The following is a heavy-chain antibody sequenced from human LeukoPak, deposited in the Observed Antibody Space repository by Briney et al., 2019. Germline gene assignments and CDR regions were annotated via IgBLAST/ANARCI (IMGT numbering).Heavy chain of an antibody. D-gene: IGHD2-8*01. CDR1: GFTFSSYG. Sequence: SGGSLRLSCAASGFTFSSYGMHWVRQAPGKGLEWVASIHQHGNEKYFVDSVRGRFTISRDNAKNSLYLQMSSLRAEDTAVYYCATLNGPLFEYWGQGTLVTVSS. J-gene: IGHJ4*02. CDR2: IHQHGNEK. CDR3: ATLNGPLFEY. V-gene: IGHV3-7*01.